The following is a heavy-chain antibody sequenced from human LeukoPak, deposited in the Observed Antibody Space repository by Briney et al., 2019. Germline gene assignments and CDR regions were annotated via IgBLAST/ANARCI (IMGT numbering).Heavy chain of an antibody. J-gene: IGHJ4*02. V-gene: IGHV3-48*03. CDR2: ISSSGSTI. CDR1: GFTFSSYE. D-gene: IGHD3-22*01. CDR3: ARLDYYDSTSSDY. Sequence: GGSLRLSCAASGFTFSSYEMNWVRQAPRKGLEWVSYISSSGSTIYYADSVKGRFTISRDNAKNSLYLQMNSLRAEDTAVYYCARLDYYDSTSSDYWGQGTLVTVSS.